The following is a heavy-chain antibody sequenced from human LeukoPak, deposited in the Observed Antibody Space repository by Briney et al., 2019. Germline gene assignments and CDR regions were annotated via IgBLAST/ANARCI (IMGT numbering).Heavy chain of an antibody. Sequence: GGSLRLSCAASGFTFSKNAMSWVRQAPGKGLEWVSSIASSGSATCYADSVKGRFTISRDNSKNTLYLQMNGLRAEDTAVYYCARGVDVWGNYRQYYFDYWGQETLVTVSS. D-gene: IGHD3-16*02. J-gene: IGHJ4*02. V-gene: IGHV3-23*01. CDR3: ARGVDVWGNYRQYYFDY. CDR2: IASSGSAT. CDR1: GFTFSKNA.